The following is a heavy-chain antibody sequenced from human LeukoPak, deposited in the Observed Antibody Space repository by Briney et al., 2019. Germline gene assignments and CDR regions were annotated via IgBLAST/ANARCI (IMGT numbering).Heavy chain of an antibody. CDR2: LYSNGRE. CDR1: GLTVRGNY. CDR3: ARVLYGSWSYYIPS. J-gene: IGHJ5*02. Sequence: GGSLSLSCDASGLTVRGNYMRWVPRAPGRGLVGVPDLYSNGREYDADSVKGRFTIARENSKNTLYLQMNNLRAEDTAVYYCARVLYGSWSYYIPSWGQGALVTVSS. D-gene: IGHD3-10*01. V-gene: IGHV3-66*01.